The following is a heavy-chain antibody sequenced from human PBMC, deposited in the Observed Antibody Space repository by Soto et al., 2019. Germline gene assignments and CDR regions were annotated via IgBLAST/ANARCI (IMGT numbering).Heavy chain of an antibody. CDR2: ITGRDDGT. CDR3: AKVAYSGGSVVFDY. Sequence: EVQLLESGGGLLQPGGSLRLSCAASGFSFSSYAMSWVRQAPGKGLEWVSTITGRDDGTYYADSLKGRFTISRDTSKDTLYLQMNSLRAEDTAVYYCAKVAYSGGSVVFDYWGQGTLVTVSS. J-gene: IGHJ4*02. D-gene: IGHD6-19*01. V-gene: IGHV3-23*01. CDR1: GFSFSSYA.